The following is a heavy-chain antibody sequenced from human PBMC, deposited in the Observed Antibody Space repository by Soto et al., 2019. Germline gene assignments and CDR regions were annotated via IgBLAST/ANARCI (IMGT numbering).Heavy chain of an antibody. Sequence: QVQLQESGPGLVKPSVTLSLTGAVSSGSISSSTWWSWVRQPPGKGLEWIGEIYHSGSTNYNPSLKRRVTIAVDKSKNQFSLKLSSVTAADTAVYYCARELGRSGSEPGDYWGQGTLVTVSS. CDR2: IYHSGST. J-gene: IGHJ4*02. CDR1: SGSISSSTW. CDR3: ARELGRSGSEPGDY. D-gene: IGHD3-10*01. V-gene: IGHV4-4*02.